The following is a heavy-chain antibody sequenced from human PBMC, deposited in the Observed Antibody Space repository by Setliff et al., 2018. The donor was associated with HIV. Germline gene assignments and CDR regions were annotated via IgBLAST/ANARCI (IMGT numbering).Heavy chain of an antibody. D-gene: IGHD3-10*01. CDR1: GYTFSDYY. CDR3: ARGGDDSGPGTWTFDY. Sequence: ASVTVSCKASGYTFSDYYLHWVRQAPGQGLEWMGWINGNSGATNYAQKFQGRVTMTRDTSTYTAYMELTRLRSDDTAVYSCARGGDDSGPGTWTFDYWGQGALVTVSS. CDR2: INGNSGAT. V-gene: IGHV1-2*02. J-gene: IGHJ4*02.